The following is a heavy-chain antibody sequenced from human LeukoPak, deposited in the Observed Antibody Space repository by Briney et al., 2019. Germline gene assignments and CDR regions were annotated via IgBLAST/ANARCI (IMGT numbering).Heavy chain of an antibody. D-gene: IGHD3-10*01. J-gene: IGHJ4*02. CDR2: ISYDGSNK. Sequence: GGSLRLSCVASGNYWMHWVRQAPGQGLEWVAVISYDGSNKYYADSVKGRFTISRDNSKNTLYLQMNSLRAEDTAVYYCARGASSRTEYYFDYWGQGTLVTVSS. CDR1: GNYW. CDR3: ARGASSRTEYYFDY. V-gene: IGHV3-30*03.